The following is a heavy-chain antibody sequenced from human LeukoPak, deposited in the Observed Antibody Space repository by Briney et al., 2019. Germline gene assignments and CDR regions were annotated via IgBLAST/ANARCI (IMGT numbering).Heavy chain of an antibody. D-gene: IGHD1-14*01. CDR3: TRDREPDYFDK. CDR2: ISTYNGHT. Sequence: ASVKVSCTASGYTFISYDISWVRQAPGQGLEWMGWISTYNGHTNYAQKLRGRVTLTTDTSTSTAYMELRSLTSDDTAVYYCTRDREPDYFDKWGQGTLVTVSS. CDR1: GYTFISYD. V-gene: IGHV1-18*01. J-gene: IGHJ4*02.